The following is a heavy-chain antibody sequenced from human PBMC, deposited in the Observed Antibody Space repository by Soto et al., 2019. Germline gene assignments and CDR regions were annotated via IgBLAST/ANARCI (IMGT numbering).Heavy chain of an antibody. CDR1: GGSISSYY. V-gene: IGHV4-59*01. CDR3: ARLIRGYYDSSGYYESGWFDP. CDR2: IYYSGST. Sequence: PSETLSLTCTVSGGSISSYYWSWIRQPPGKGLEWIGYIYYSGSTNYNPSLKSRVTISVDTSKNQFSLKLSSVTAADTAVYYCARLIRGYYDSSGYYESGWFDPWGQGTLVTVSS. J-gene: IGHJ5*02. D-gene: IGHD3-22*01.